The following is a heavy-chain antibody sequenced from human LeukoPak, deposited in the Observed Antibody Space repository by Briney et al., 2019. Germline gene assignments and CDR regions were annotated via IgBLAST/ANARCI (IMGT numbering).Heavy chain of an antibody. D-gene: IGHD3-16*01. CDR1: GGSFSGYY. CDR3: ARVLVDCETSVIHYYYCGMDV. V-gene: IGHV4-34*01. CDR2: INHSGST. Sequence: PSETLSLTCAVYGGSFSGYYWSWIRQPPGKGLEWIGEINHSGSTNYNPSLKSRVTMSVDTSKNQFSLKLSSVTAADTAVYYCARVLVDCETSVIHYYYCGMDVWGQGTTVTVS. J-gene: IGHJ6*02.